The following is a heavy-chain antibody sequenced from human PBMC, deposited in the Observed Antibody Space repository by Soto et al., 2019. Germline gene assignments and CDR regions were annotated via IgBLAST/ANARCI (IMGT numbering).Heavy chain of an antibody. D-gene: IGHD6-6*01. CDR3: AKDRTFGPPLVRFDS. CDR1: GFTFSVYA. Sequence: EVQLLESGGGLVQPGGSLRLSCGASGFTFSVYAMTWVRQAPGKGLEWVSAISGNGGSTYYADSVKGRFIISRDNSKSTLHLQMNSLRVEDTAVYYCAKDRTFGPPLVRFDSWGQGTLVTVSS. J-gene: IGHJ4*02. V-gene: IGHV3-23*01. CDR2: ISGNGGST.